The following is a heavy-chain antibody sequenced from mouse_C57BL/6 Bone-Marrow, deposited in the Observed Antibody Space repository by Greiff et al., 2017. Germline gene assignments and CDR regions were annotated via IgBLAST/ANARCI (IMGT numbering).Heavy chain of an antibody. CDR3: ARGDYSDYFDY. CDR2: IDPSDSET. J-gene: IGHJ2*01. V-gene: IGHV1-52*01. CDR1: GYTFTSYW. D-gene: IGHD1-1*01. Sequence: VKLKQPGAELVRPGSSVKLSCKASGYTFTSYWMHWVKQRPIQGLEWIGNIDPSDSETHYNQKFKDKATLTVDKSSSTAYMQLSSLTSEDSAVYYCARGDYSDYFDYWGQGTTLTVSS.